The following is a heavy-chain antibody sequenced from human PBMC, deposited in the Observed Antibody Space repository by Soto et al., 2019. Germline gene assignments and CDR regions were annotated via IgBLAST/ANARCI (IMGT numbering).Heavy chain of an antibody. CDR1: GGSVSSGDYY. D-gene: IGHD5-18*01. CDR3: ARIPVDTAMIYWLDP. J-gene: IGHJ5*02. CDR2: IYYLGNT. V-gene: IGHV4-61*08. Sequence: QVQLQESGPGLVKPSETLSLTCTVSGGSVSSGDYYWSWIRPPPGKGLEWIGNIYYLGNTNYNPSLKSRVTVSLDPSKNLFSLRLTSVTAADTAVYYCARIPVDTAMIYWLDPWGQGTLVTVSS.